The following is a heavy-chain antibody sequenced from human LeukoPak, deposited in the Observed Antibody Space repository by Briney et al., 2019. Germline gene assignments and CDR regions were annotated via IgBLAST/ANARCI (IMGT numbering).Heavy chain of an antibody. J-gene: IGHJ4*02. CDR1: GFIISSYG. CDR3: AKDGAKIRFLEWLPDY. V-gene: IGHV3-30*02. Sequence: GGSLRLSCAASGFIISSYGMHWVRQAPGKGLESVAFIRYDGSNKFYADSVKGRFTISRDNSKNTLYLQMNSLRAEDTAVYYCAKDGAKIRFLEWLPDYWGQGTLVTVSS. CDR2: IRYDGSNK. D-gene: IGHD3-3*01.